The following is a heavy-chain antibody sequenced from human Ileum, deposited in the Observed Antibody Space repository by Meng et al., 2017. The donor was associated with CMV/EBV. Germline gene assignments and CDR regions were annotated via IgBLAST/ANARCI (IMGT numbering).Heavy chain of an antibody. CDR1: GYTFTSYY. V-gene: IGHV1-2*02. J-gene: IGHJ5*02. Sequence: CKASGYTFTSYYMHWVRHAPGQGLEWMGWINPNSGGTNYAQKFQGRVTMTRDTSISTAYMELSRLRSDDTAVYYCARERRASLGFDPWGQGTLVTVSS. CDR2: INPNSGGT. CDR3: ARERRASLGFDP.